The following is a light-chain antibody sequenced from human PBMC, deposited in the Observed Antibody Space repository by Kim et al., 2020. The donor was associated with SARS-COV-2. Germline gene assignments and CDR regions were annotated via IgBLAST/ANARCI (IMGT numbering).Light chain of an antibody. J-gene: IGLJ2*01. CDR2: GKN. V-gene: IGLV3-19*01. Sequence: SSELTQDPAVSVALGQTVRITCQGDSLRSYYATWYQLKPGQAPIVVIYGKNNRPSGIPDRFSGSSSGNTASLTITGTQAGDEADYYCNSRDSNDNVVFGG. CDR1: SLRSYY. CDR3: NSRDSNDNVV.